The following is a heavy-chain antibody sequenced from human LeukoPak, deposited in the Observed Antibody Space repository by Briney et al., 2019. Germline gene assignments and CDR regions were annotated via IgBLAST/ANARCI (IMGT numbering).Heavy chain of an antibody. D-gene: IGHD3-10*01. CDR2: ISYDGSNK. V-gene: IGHV3-30-3*01. CDR3: ARYGSGSYYICGMDV. Sequence: GGSLRLSCAASGFTFSSYAMHWVRQAPGKGLEWVAVISYDGSNKYYADSVKGRFTISRDNSKNTLYLQMNSLRAEDTAVYYCARYGSGSYYICGMDVWGQGTTVTVSS. J-gene: IGHJ6*02. CDR1: GFTFSSYA.